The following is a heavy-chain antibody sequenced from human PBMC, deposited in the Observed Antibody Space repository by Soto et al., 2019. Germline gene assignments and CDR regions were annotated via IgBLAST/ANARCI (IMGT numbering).Heavy chain of an antibody. CDR2: INPSGGST. CDR3: ARGRGYSNYVDAFDI. J-gene: IGHJ3*02. V-gene: IGHV1-46*01. D-gene: IGHD4-4*01. Sequence: ASVKVSCKASGYTFTSYYMHWVRQAPGQGLEWMGIINPSGGSTSYAQKFQGRVTMTRGTSASTVYMELSSLRSEDTAVYYCARGRGYSNYVDAFDIWGQGTMVTVSS. CDR1: GYTFTSYY.